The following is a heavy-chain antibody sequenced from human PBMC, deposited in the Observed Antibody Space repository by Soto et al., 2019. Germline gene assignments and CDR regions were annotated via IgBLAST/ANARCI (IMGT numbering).Heavy chain of an antibody. CDR2: IIPMFPTT. CDR3: TKDGDSADYGY. Sequence: QVHLVQSGPEXKXXXXSVKVSCKASGDTFGRNAIHWVRQAPGQGLEWMGGIIPMFPTTNYAQKFKGRLTIYADKSTGTAYMEMTSLRSEDTAVYYCTKDGDSADYGYWGQGTLVTVSS. V-gene: IGHV1-69*06. J-gene: IGHJ4*02. D-gene: IGHD2-21*01. CDR1: GDTFGRNA.